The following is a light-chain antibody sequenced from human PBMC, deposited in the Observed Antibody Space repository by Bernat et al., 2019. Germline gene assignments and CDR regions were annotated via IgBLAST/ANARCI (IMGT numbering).Light chain of an antibody. Sequence: DIHLTQSPSSVSASVGDRVTITCRASQDIGYCLAWYQQKPAKAPKLLIYAASRLQIGVPSRFSGSRSRTDFTLTISSLHPDKIANYYCQRAKSLPRTFGQGTRLKIK. CDR3: QRAKSLPRT. CDR1: QDIGYC. CDR2: AAS. V-gene: IGKV1-12*01. J-gene: IGKJ5*01.